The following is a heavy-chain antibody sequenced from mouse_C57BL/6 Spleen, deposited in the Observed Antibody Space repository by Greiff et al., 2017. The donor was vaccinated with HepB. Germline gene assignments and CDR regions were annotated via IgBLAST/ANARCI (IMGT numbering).Heavy chain of an antibody. CDR1: GYTFTSYW. D-gene: IGHD1-1*01. CDR3: ARSGYYGSVDY. CDR2: IDPSDSET. V-gene: IGHV1-52*01. J-gene: IGHJ2*01. Sequence: QVQLQQPGAELVRPGSPVKLSCKASGYTFTSYWMHWVKQRPIQGLEWIGNIDPSDSETHYNQKFKDKATLTVDKSSSTAYMQLSSLTSEDSAVYYCARSGYYGSVDYWGQGTTLTVSS.